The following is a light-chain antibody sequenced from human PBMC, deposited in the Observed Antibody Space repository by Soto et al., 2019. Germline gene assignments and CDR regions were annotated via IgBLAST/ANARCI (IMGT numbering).Light chain of an antibody. V-gene: IGLV2-14*03. Sequence: QSALTQPASVSGSPGQSVTISCTGTSSDIGSYNYVSWYQHHPGKAPKLMIYGVSNRPSGVSNRFSGSKSGNTASLTISGIQAEDEADYYCSSYTRTNTLVLFGGGTKLTVL. CDR3: SSYTRTNTLVL. CDR2: GVS. J-gene: IGLJ3*02. CDR1: SSDIGSYNY.